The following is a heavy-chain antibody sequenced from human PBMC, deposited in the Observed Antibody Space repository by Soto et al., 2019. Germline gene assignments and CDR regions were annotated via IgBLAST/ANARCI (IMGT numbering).Heavy chain of an antibody. CDR3: AKDLGAVAGTLDAFDI. D-gene: IGHD6-19*01. J-gene: IGHJ3*02. CDR1: GFTFSSYA. V-gene: IGHV3-23*01. Sequence: PGGSLRLSCAASGFTFSSYAMSWVRQDPGKGLEWVSAISGSGGSTYYADSVKGRFTISRDNSKNTLYLQMNSLRAEDTAVYYCAKDLGAVAGTLDAFDIWGQGTVVTVSS. CDR2: ISGSGGST.